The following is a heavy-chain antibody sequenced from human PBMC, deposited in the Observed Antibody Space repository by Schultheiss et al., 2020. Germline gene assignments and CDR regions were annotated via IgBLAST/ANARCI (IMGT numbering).Heavy chain of an antibody. D-gene: IGHD3-10*01. J-gene: IGHJ4*02. V-gene: IGHV3-15*01. Sequence: GGSLRLSCSASGFNFSDAWMSWVRQAPGGGLEWVGRIKGKAAGGTIDYAAPVKGRFTISRDDSKNTLYLQMNSLKTEDTAVYYCTTGWFGELSGYWGQGTLVNVSS. CDR3: TTGWFGELSGY. CDR1: GFNFSDAW. CDR2: IKGKAAGGTI.